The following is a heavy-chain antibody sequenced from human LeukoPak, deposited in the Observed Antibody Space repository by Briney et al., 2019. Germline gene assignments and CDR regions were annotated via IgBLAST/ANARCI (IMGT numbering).Heavy chain of an antibody. CDR3: ARGGRGYDFYGMDV. V-gene: IGHV3-21*01. CDR1: GFTFSSYS. D-gene: IGHD5-12*01. Sequence: GGSLRLSCAASGFTFSSYSMNWVRQAPGKGLEWVSSISSSSSYIYYADSVKGRFIISRDNAKNSLYLQMNSLRAEDTAVYYCARGGRGYDFYGMDVWGQGTTVTVSS. CDR2: ISSSSSYI. J-gene: IGHJ6*02.